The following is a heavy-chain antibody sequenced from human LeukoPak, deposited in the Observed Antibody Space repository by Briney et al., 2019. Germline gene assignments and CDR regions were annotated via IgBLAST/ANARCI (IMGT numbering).Heavy chain of an antibody. CDR2: INPNSGGT. J-gene: IGHJ6*03. CDR3: RVRDFWSGYGYYMYV. CDR1: GYTFTGYY. Sequence: ASVKVSCKASGYTFTGYYMHWVRQAPGQGLEWMGWINPNSGGTNYAQKFQGRVTMTRDTSISTAYMELSRLRSDDTAVYYCRVRDFWSGYGYYMYVWGKGTTVTVSS. D-gene: IGHD3-3*01. V-gene: IGHV1-2*02.